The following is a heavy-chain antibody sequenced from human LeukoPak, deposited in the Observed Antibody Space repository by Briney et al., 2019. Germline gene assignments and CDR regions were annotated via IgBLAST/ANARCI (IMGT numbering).Heavy chain of an antibody. Sequence: GGSLRLSCAASGFIFDDYAMHWVRQAPGKGLEWVSSISWNSGSIDYVDSVKGRFTISRDNAKNSLYLQMNSLRVEDTALYFCAKAMGYSSSYSDYWGQGTLVTVS. V-gene: IGHV3-9*01. J-gene: IGHJ4*02. CDR3: AKAMGYSSSYSDY. D-gene: IGHD6-13*01. CDR2: ISWNSGSI. CDR1: GFIFDDYA.